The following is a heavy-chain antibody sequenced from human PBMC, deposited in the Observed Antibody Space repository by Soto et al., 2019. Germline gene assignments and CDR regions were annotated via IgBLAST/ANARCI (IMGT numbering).Heavy chain of an antibody. CDR2: IYYSGST. Sequence: PSETLSLTCTVSGGSMSSYYWSWIRQAPGKGLEWIGQIYYSGSTSYDPSLKSRVTISVDTSKKQFSLKLSSVTAADTAVYHCARLKVGVSTTFDYWGQGTLVTVSS. CDR1: GGSMSSYY. J-gene: IGHJ4*02. CDR3: ARLKVGVSTTFDY. D-gene: IGHD5-12*01. V-gene: IGHV4-59*01.